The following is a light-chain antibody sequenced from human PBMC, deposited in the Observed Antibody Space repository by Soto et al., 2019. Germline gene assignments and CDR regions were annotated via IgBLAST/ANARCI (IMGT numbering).Light chain of an antibody. Sequence: EIVITQSPTTPSLSPGERAKLFFRASQSVSSNLAWYQQKPGQAPRLLIYGASIRATGIPARFSGSGSGTEFTLTISSLQSEDFAVYYCQHYNNWPPWTFGQGTKVDI. CDR2: GAS. J-gene: IGKJ1*01. CDR3: QHYNNWPPWT. V-gene: IGKV3-15*01. CDR1: QSVSSN.